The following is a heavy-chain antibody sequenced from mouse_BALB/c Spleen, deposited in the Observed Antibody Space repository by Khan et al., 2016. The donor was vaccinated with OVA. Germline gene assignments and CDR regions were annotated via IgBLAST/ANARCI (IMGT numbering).Heavy chain of an antibody. Sequence: DLVKPGASVKLSCKASGYTFTSYWINWIKQRPGQGLEWIGHIAPGSGSSYYNEMFKGMATLTVDTSSSTAYIQLSSLSSEDSAVYFCARSNYYGNSLYAMDYWGQGTSVTVSS. CDR2: IAPGSGSS. CDR1: GYTFTSYW. D-gene: IGHD1-1*01. V-gene: IGHV1S41*01. CDR3: ARSNYYGNSLYAMDY. J-gene: IGHJ4*01.